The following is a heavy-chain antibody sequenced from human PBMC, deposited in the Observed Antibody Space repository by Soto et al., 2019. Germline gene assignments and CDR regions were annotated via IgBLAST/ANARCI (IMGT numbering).Heavy chain of an antibody. D-gene: IGHD1-1*01. CDR3: ARDHNWAFDS. V-gene: IGHV3-48*01. CDR2: IRASPSTI. Sequence: PGGSLRLSCVASGFSFNIFSVNWVRLVPGKGLEWISYIRASPSTIYYADSVRGRFTISTDGATNSLYLQMDSLRADDTAVYYCARDHNWAFDSWGQGALLTVSS. CDR1: GFSFNIFS. J-gene: IGHJ4*02.